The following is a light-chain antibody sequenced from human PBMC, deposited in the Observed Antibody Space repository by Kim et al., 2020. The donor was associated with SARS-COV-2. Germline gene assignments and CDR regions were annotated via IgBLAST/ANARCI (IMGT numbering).Light chain of an antibody. CDR1: QNIDKY. V-gene: IGKV3-11*01. CDR3: QQRSDWPPVT. Sequence: LCPGQRVTLSCRASQNIDKYLAWYQQKPGQAPRLLIYDAANRASGIPARFSGSGSGTDFTLTISTLEPEDFAVYYCQQRSDWPPVTFGAGTKLEI. J-gene: IGKJ4*01. CDR2: DAA.